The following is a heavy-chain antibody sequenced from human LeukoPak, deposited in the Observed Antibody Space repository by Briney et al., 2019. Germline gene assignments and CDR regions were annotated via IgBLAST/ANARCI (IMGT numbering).Heavy chain of an antibody. Sequence: ASVKVSCKASGYTSTGYYMHWVRQAPGQGLEWMGRININSGGTNYAQTFQGRVTMTRDTSISTAYMELSRLRSDDTAVYYCAVIGELFDIWGQGTMVTVSS. CDR2: ININSGGT. D-gene: IGHD3-10*01. CDR3: AVIGELFDI. CDR1: GYTSTGYY. J-gene: IGHJ3*02. V-gene: IGHV1-2*06.